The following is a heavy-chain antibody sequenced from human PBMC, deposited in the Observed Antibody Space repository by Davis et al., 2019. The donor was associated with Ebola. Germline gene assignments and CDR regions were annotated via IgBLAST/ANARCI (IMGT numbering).Heavy chain of an antibody. CDR1: GFTFSSYE. CDR3: ARDYYYGMDV. V-gene: IGHV3-48*03. Sequence: GGSLRLSCAASGFTFSSYEMNWVRQAPGKGLEWVSYISSSGSTIYYADSVKGRFTIPRDNAKNSLYLQMNSLRAEDTAVYYCARDYYYGMDVWGQGTTVTVSS. CDR2: ISSSGSTI. J-gene: IGHJ6*02.